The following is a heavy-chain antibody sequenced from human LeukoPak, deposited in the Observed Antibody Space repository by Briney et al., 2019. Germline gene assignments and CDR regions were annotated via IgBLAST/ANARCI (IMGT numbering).Heavy chain of an antibody. CDR3: VREDTPATANY. V-gene: IGHV3-23*01. CDR1: GFNFANHA. Sequence: GGSLRLSCAASGFNFANHAMSWVRQTPGKGLEWVSAISGGGDITYYADSVTGRFTISRDNSKDTLFLQMHSLRPGDTAVYYCVREDTPATANYWGQGTLVTTSS. J-gene: IGHJ4*02. CDR2: ISGGGDIT. D-gene: IGHD2-21*02.